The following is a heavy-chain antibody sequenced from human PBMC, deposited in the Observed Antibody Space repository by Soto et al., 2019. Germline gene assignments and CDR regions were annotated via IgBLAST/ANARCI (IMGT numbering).Heavy chain of an antibody. CDR2: IYWDDDI. CDR3: AHRLYGGKSWWYFDL. D-gene: IGHD4-17*01. CDR1: GFSLSANGVG. J-gene: IGHJ2*01. Sequence: QITLTESGPTLVKPTQTLTLTCTFSGFSLSANGVGVGWIRQPPGKALECLALIYWDDDIRYSPSLKSRLTITKGTSKNQVVLTMTNMDPVDTATYYCAHRLYGGKSWWYFDLWGRGALVTVSS. V-gene: IGHV2-5*02.